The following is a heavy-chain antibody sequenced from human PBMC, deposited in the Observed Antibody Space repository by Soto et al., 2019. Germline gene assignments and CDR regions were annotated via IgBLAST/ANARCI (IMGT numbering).Heavy chain of an antibody. CDR2: ISSSGSSI. CDR1: GFTFSDYY. CDR3: ASDGCSSTSCYGNYYYYYMDV. Sequence: QVQLVESGGGLVKPGGSLRLSCAASGFTFSDYYMSWIRQAPGKGLEWVSYISSSGSSIYYADSVKGRFNISRDNAKNSLYLQMNSLRAEDTAVYYCASDGCSSTSCYGNYYYYYMDVWGKGTTVTVSS. J-gene: IGHJ6*03. D-gene: IGHD2-2*01. V-gene: IGHV3-11*01.